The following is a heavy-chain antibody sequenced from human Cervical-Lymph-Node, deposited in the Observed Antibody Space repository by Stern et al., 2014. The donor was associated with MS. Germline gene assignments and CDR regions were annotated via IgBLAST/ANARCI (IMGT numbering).Heavy chain of an antibody. Sequence: QVQLVQSGSEVKKPGASVKVSCKASGYTFTNYGITWVRQAPGQGLEWMGWISAYNGDTNYAQNLQGRVTMTTDTSMTTAYMELRSLRSDDTAVYYCARTYVRAFAYWGQGSLVTVSS. CDR2: ISAYNGDT. CDR1: GYTFTNYG. J-gene: IGHJ4*02. D-gene: IGHD3-16*01. V-gene: IGHV1-18*01. CDR3: ARTYVRAFAY.